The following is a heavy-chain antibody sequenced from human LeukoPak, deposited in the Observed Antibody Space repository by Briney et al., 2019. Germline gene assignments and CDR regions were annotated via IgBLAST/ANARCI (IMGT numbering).Heavy chain of an antibody. CDR1: GYTFTGYY. D-gene: IGHD6-19*01. Sequence: ASVKVSCKASGYTFTGYYMHWVRQAPGQGLEWMGRINPNSGGINYAQKFQGRVTMTRDTSISTAYMELSRLRSDDTAVYYCARAHPPYSIGWHGEGWDYWGQGTLVTVSS. CDR2: INPNSGGI. V-gene: IGHV1-2*06. CDR3: ARAHPPYSIGWHGEGWDY. J-gene: IGHJ4*02.